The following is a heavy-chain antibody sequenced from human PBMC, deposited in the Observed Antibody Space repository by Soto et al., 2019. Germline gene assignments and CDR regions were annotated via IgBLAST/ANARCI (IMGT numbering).Heavy chain of an antibody. D-gene: IGHD6-13*01. J-gene: IGHJ4*02. V-gene: IGHV3-30*18. Sequence: GGSLRLSCAASGFTFSSYGMHWVRQAPGKGLEWVAVISYDGSNKYYADSVKGRFTISRDNSKNTLYLQMNSLRAEDTAVYYCAKGPYPYSSSWYTGLYFDYWGQGTLVTVSS. CDR3: AKGPYPYSSSWYTGLYFDY. CDR2: ISYDGSNK. CDR1: GFTFSSYG.